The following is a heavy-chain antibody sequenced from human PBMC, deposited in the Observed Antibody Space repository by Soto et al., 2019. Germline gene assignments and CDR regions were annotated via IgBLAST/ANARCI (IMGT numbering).Heavy chain of an antibody. Sequence: QVQLQESGPGLVKPSGTLSLTCSVSGDSIRPYYWNWIRQTPGKGLEWIGYIYHTGGTNYNPSLESRVTISVDVSRDQVSLILTSVSAADTAVYYCARSRHSVRGGDFDLWGRGTLVTVTS. CDR3: ARSRHSVRGGDFDL. D-gene: IGHD2-2*01. J-gene: IGHJ2*01. CDR2: IYHTGGT. CDR1: GDSIRPYY. V-gene: IGHV4-59*01.